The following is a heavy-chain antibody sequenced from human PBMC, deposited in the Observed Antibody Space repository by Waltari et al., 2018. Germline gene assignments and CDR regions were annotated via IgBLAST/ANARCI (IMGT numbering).Heavy chain of an antibody. CDR2: IYYSGST. D-gene: IGHD2-2*01. V-gene: IGHV4-39*07. Sequence: QLQLQESGPGLVKPSETLSLTCTVSGGSISSSSYYWGWVRQPPGKGLEWIGSIYYSGSTYYIPSLKSRVTISVDTSKNQFSLRVSSVTAADTSVFYCARMVRGYCSSTSCHTDHWGQGTLVTVSS. CDR3: ARMVRGYCSSTSCHTDH. J-gene: IGHJ4*02. CDR1: GGSISSSSYY.